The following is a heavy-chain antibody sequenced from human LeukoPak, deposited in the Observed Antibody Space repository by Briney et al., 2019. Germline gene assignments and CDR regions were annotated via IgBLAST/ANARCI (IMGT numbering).Heavy chain of an antibody. Sequence: PGGSLRLSCAASGFTVSSNYMSWVRQAPGKGLEWVSVIYSGGSTYYADSVKGRFTISRDNSKNTLYLQMNSLRAEDTAVYYCARGACGSGSYYPEHWGQGTLVTVSS. V-gene: IGHV3-66*01. CDR1: GFTVSSNY. CDR3: ARGACGSGSYYPEH. D-gene: IGHD3-10*01. CDR2: IYSGGST. J-gene: IGHJ4*02.